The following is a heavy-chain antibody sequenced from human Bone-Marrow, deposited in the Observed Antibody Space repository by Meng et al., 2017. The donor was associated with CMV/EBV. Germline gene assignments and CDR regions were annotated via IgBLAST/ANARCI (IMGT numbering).Heavy chain of an antibody. J-gene: IGHJ6*02. CDR2: ISYDGSNE. V-gene: IGHV3-30*04. CDR1: GFTFSDYS. CDR3: ARPQVIVVPVYGMDV. D-gene: IGHD2-2*01. Sequence: GESLKISCAASGFTFSDYSIHWVRQAPGKGLEWVAVISYDGSNEYYAASVKGRFTISRDNSKNTLHLQMNSLRAEDTAVYYCARPQVIVVPVYGMDVWGQGTTVAVSS.